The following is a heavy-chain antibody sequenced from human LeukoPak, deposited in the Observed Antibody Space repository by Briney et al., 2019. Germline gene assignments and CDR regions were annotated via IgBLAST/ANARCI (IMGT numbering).Heavy chain of an antibody. CDR2: INQDGSVK. CDR1: GFTFSNFL. D-gene: IGHD2-2*01. CDR3: ARIGYSSSSLDY. J-gene: IGHJ4*02. Sequence: GGSLRLSCTASGFTFSNFLMSWVRQAPGKGLEWVANINQDGSVKYYVDSLKGRFTISRDNAKKSVHLQMNSLGVEDTAVYYCARIGYSSSSLDYWGQGTLVTVSS. V-gene: IGHV3-7*01.